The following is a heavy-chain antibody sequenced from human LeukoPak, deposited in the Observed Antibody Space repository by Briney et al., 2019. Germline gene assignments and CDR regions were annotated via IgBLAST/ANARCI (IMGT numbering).Heavy chain of an antibody. CDR2: TNPSGGSI. CDR3: ARDMSPWELLYYFDY. J-gene: IGHJ4*02. D-gene: IGHD1-26*01. CDR1: GYTFTSYY. Sequence: ASVKVSCKASGYTFTSYYMHWVRQAPGQGLEWMGITNPSGGSISYAQKFQGRVTMTRDTSTSTVYMELSSLRSEDTAVYYCARDMSPWELLYYFDYWGQGTLVTVSS. V-gene: IGHV1-46*01.